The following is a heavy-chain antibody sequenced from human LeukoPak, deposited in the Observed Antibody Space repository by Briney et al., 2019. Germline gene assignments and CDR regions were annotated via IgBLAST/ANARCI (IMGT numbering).Heavy chain of an antibody. Sequence: GGSLRLSCAASGFTFSSYTMNWVRQAPGKGLEWVSSISTSSSFIYYADSVKGRFTISRDNAKNSVYLQMNSLRGDDTAVYYCSRDSGGSGGYYGMDVWGQGTTATVSS. D-gene: IGHD6-19*01. CDR3: SRDSGGSGGYYGMDV. J-gene: IGHJ6*02. V-gene: IGHV3-21*01. CDR2: ISTSSSFI. CDR1: GFTFSSYT.